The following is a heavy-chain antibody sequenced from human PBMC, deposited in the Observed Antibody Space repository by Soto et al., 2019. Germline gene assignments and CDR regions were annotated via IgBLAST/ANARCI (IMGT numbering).Heavy chain of an antibody. D-gene: IGHD3-9*01. CDR1: GFSLSTGGVG. CDR3: GGYHVLTGYHGYGTDV. V-gene: IGHV2-5*01. J-gene: IGHJ6*02. Sequence: GTTVVNPTQTLTLTCSFSGFSLSTGGVGVGWIRQPPGKAPEWLALIYWNDDKRYSPSLNSRLTITKDTSKNQVVLTMSNMDPVDTATYYCGGYHVLTGYHGYGTDVWGQGTTVTVSS. CDR2: IYWNDDK.